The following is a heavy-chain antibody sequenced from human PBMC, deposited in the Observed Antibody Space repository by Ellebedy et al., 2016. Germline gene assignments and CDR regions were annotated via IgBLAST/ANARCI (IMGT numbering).Heavy chain of an antibody. CDR1: GYSFTSYW. CDR2: IYPGDSDT. V-gene: IGHV5-51*01. CDR3: ARQELGYSGYDWYYYGMDV. J-gene: IGHJ6*02. D-gene: IGHD5-12*01. Sequence: GESLKISCKGSGYSFTSYWIGWVRQMPGKGLEWMGIIYPGDSDTRYSPSFQGQVTISADKSISTAYLQWSSLKASDTAMYYCARQELGYSGYDWYYYGMDVWGQGTTVTVSS.